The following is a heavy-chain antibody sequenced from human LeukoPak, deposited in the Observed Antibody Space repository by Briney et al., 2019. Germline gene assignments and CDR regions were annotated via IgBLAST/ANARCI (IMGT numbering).Heavy chain of an antibody. D-gene: IGHD3-9*01. Sequence: GGSLRLSCAASGFTFTNAWMHWVRQAPGKGLEWVGRIKTKSEGGTIDYAAPVRGRFTISRDDSENTLYLQMNSLKTEDTALYYCSADQGGDILTGCWGQGTLVTVSS. CDR1: GFTFTNAW. CDR3: SADQGGDILTGC. J-gene: IGHJ4*02. V-gene: IGHV3-15*07. CDR2: IKTKSEGGTI.